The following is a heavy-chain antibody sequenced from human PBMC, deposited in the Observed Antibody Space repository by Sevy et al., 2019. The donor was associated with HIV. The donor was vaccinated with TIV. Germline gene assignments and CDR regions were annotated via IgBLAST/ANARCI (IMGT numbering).Heavy chain of an antibody. D-gene: IGHD2-2*01. Sequence: GGALRLSCVASGFTFSKYSMSWVRQTPGKGLEWVSTLSFACGRINNTDSMKGRLTMSRKDSRNTFYLQLDSLRAEDTAIYYCAREGCSKPHDYWGQGTLVTVSS. CDR3: AREGCSKPHDY. CDR2: LSFACGRI. J-gene: IGHJ4*02. CDR1: GFTFSKYS. V-gene: IGHV3-23*01.